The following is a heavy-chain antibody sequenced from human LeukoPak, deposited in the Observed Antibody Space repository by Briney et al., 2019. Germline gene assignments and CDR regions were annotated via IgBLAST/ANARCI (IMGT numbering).Heavy chain of an antibody. CDR3: AREDQLRLYYYYYYYMDV. CDR2: ISSSGSTI. CDR1: GFTFSDYY. V-gene: IGHV3-11*04. J-gene: IGHJ6*03. Sequence: PGGSLRLSCAASGFTFSDYYMSWIRQAPGKGLEWVSYISSSGSTIYYAGSVKGRFTISRDNAKNSLYLQMNSLRAEDTAVYYCAREDQLRLYYYYYYYMDVWGKGTTVTISS. D-gene: IGHD2-2*01.